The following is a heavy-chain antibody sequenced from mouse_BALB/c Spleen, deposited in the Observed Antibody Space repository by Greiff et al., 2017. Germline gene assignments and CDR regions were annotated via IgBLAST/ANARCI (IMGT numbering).Heavy chain of an antibody. Sequence: LQQSGGGLVQPGGSMKLSCVASGFTFSNYWMNWVRQSPEKGLEWVAEIRLKSNNYATHYAESVKGRFTISRDDSKSSVYLQMNNLRAEDTGIYYCTRGGIYYGTYFDYWGQGTTLTVSS. CDR3: TRGGIYYGTYFDY. D-gene: IGHD2-1*01. CDR1: GFTFSNYW. V-gene: IGHV6-6*02. CDR2: IRLKSNNYAT. J-gene: IGHJ2*01.